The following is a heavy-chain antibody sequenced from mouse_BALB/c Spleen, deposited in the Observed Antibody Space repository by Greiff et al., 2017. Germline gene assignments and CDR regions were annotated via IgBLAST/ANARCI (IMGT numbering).Heavy chain of an antibody. J-gene: IGHJ4*01. CDR3: ARAITTADAMDY. V-gene: IGHV3-6*02. D-gene: IGHD1-1*01. CDR1: GYSITSGYY. CDR2: ISYDGSN. Sequence: EVKLVESGPGLVKPSQSLSLTCSVTGYSITSGYYWNWIRQFPGNKLEWMGYISYDGSNNYNPSLKNRISITRDTSKNQFFLKLNSVTTEDTATYYCARAITTADAMDYWGQGTSVTVSS.